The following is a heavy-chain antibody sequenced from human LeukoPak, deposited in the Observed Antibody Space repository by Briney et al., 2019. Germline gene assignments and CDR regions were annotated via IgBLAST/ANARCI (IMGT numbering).Heavy chain of an antibody. V-gene: IGHV3-23*01. J-gene: IGHJ4*02. Sequence: GGSLRLSCAASGFTFSSYAMSWVRQAPGKGLEWVSIISGSGDSTYYADSVKGRFTISRDNSKNTLYLQMNSLRAEDTAVYYCAKGPDTAMVAAILNWGQGTLVTVSS. CDR2: ISGSGDST. CDR3: AKGPDTAMVAAILN. D-gene: IGHD5-18*01. CDR1: GFTFSSYA.